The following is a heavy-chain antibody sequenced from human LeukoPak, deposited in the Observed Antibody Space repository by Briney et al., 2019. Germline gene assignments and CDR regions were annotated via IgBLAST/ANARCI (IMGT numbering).Heavy chain of an antibody. V-gene: IGHV1-8*01. CDR1: GYTFTSYD. CDR3: ARGRVGFPIRNYYDSVSNYYYYMDV. Sequence: ASVKVSCKASGYTFTSYDINWVRQATGQGLEWMGWMNPNSGNTGYAQKFQGRVTMTRNTSISTAYMELSRLRSDDTAVYYCARGRVGFPIRNYYDSVSNYYYYMDVWGKGTTVTVSS. D-gene: IGHD3-22*01. J-gene: IGHJ6*03. CDR2: MNPNSGNT.